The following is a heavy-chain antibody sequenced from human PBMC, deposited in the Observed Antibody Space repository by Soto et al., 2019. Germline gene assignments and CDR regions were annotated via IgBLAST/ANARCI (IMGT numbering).Heavy chain of an antibody. Sequence: QVQLVESGGGLVKPGGSLRLSCAVSGFTFSDYYLTWIRQAPGKGLEWVSYISSSTSHTNYADSVKGRFTISRDNAKNSLFLQMKIRRAEDTDVYYCSRGRGAAADYFDFWGQGTLVTVSS. D-gene: IGHD6-13*01. CDR1: GFTFSDYY. V-gene: IGHV3-11*05. CDR3: SRGRGAAADYFDF. CDR2: ISSSTSHT. J-gene: IGHJ4*02.